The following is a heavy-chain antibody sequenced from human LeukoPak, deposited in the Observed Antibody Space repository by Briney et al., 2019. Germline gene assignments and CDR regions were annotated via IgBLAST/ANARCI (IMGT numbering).Heavy chain of an antibody. V-gene: IGHV4-61*05. CDR1: GGSISSSSYY. CDR2: IYYSGST. Sequence: PSETLSLTCTVSGGSISSSSYYWGWIRQPPGKGLEWIGYIYYSGSTNYNPSLKSRVTISVDTSKNQFSLKLSSVTAADTAVYYCASSQNYDIFDYWGQGTLVTVSS. D-gene: IGHD3-9*01. CDR3: ASSQNYDIFDY. J-gene: IGHJ4*02.